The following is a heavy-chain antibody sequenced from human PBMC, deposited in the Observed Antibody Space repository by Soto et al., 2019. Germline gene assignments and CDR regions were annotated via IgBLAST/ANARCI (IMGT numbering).Heavy chain of an antibody. CDR3: ARDTFTYSRGFMRGRYSGLDV. V-gene: IGHV3-21*01. J-gene: IGHJ6*02. Sequence: LVESGGGLVKPGGSLRLSCAASGFTFYNYNMNWVRQAPGKGLVWVSSISSNSDYIWYADSVEGRFTVSRDNAKNSLFLQMNGLRDEDTAVYYCARDTFTYSRGFMRGRYSGLDVWGQGTTVTVS. CDR1: GFTFYNYN. D-gene: IGHD3-10*01. CDR2: ISSNSDYI.